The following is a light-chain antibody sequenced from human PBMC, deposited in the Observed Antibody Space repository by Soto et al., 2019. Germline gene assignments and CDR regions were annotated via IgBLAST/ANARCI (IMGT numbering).Light chain of an antibody. CDR1: QSVSSN. Sequence: EIVMTQSPATLSVSPGERATLACRASQSVSSNLAWYQQKPGQAPRLLIYGASTRATGIPARFSGSGSGTEFTLTISSLQSVDFAVYYCQQYNNWPPTFGQGTKVEIK. V-gene: IGKV3-15*01. CDR2: GAS. J-gene: IGKJ1*01. CDR3: QQYNNWPPT.